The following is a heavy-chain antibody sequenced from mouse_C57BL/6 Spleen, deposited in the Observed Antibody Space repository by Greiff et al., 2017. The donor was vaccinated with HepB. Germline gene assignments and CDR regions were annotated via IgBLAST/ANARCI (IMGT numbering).Heavy chain of an antibody. CDR1: GYTFTSYG. J-gene: IGHJ4*01. CDR3: ARGGTYYGSSDYAMDY. CDR2: IYPRSGNT. D-gene: IGHD1-1*01. Sequence: QVHVKQSGAELARPGASVKLSCKASGYTFTSYGISWVKQRTGQGLEWIGEIYPRSGNTYYNEKFKGKATLTADKSSSTAYMELRSLTSEDSAVYFCARGGTYYGSSDYAMDYWGQGTSVTVSS. V-gene: IGHV1-81*01.